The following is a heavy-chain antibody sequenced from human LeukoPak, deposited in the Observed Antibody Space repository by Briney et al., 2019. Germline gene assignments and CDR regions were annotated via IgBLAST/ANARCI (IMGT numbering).Heavy chain of an antibody. Sequence: SETLSLTCTVSGGSISSYYWSWIRQPPGKGLEWIGEINHSGSTNYNPSLKSRVTISVDTSKNQFSLKLSSVTAADTAVYYCARGRRSRRLNTVTTPGAFDIWGQGTMVTVSS. V-gene: IGHV4-34*01. CDR1: GGSISSYY. J-gene: IGHJ3*02. D-gene: IGHD4-17*01. CDR2: INHSGST. CDR3: ARGRRSRRLNTVTTPGAFDI.